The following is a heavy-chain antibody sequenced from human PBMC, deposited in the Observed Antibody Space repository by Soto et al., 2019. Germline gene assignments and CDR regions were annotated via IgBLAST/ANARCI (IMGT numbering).Heavy chain of an antibody. V-gene: IGHV3-23*01. J-gene: IGHJ5*02. D-gene: IGHD1-1*01. Sequence: EVQLLESGGGLVQPGGSLRLSCAASGFTFSSHAMSWVRQAPGKGLEWVSAISGGGGSTYSADSVKGRFTISRDNSKNTEYLQMSSLRAEDTAIYYCAKVPKKTGTGWFDPWGQGTLVTVSS. CDR3: AKVPKKTGTGWFDP. CDR1: GFTFSSHA. CDR2: ISGGGGST.